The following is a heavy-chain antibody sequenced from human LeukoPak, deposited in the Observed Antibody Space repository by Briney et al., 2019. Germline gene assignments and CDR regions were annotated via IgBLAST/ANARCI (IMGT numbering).Heavy chain of an antibody. CDR3: ARESIAAAGTFANP. V-gene: IGHV3-74*01. Sequence: GGSLRLSCAASGFTFSNHWMHWVRQAPGKGLVWVSRINSDGSGPIYADSVKGRFTISRDNAKNTLYLQMNSLRAEDTAVYYCARESIAAAGTFANPWGQGTLVTVSS. D-gene: IGHD6-13*01. J-gene: IGHJ5*02. CDR1: GFTFSNHW. CDR2: INSDGSGP.